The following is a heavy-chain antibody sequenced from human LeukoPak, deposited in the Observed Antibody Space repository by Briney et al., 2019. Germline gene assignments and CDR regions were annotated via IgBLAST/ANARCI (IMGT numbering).Heavy chain of an antibody. CDR2: TYYRSKWYN. Sequence: SQTLSLTCALSGNSVSSNSAVWNWIRQSPSRGLEWLGRTYYRSKWYNDYAVSVKSRITINPDTSKNQFSLQLNSVTPEDTAVYYCARALGKNWFDPWGQGTLVTVSS. CDR1: GNSVSSNSAV. D-gene: IGHD3-16*01. CDR3: ARALGKNWFDP. J-gene: IGHJ5*02. V-gene: IGHV6-1*01.